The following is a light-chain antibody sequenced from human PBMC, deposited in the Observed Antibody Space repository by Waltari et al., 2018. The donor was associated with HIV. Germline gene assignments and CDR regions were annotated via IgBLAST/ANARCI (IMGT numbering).Light chain of an antibody. CDR2: DAS. V-gene: IGKV1-33*01. CDR1: QDISNY. Sequence: DIQMTQSPSSLSASVGDRVTITCQASQDISNYLNWYQQKPRKAPKLLIYDASNLETGVPSRFSGSVSGTDFTFTISSLQPEDIATYYCQQYDNLPPYTFGQGTKLEIK. J-gene: IGKJ2*01. CDR3: QQYDNLPPYT.